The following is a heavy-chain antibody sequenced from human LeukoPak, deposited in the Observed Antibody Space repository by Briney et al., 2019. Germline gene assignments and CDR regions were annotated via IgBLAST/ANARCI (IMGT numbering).Heavy chain of an antibody. CDR3: ARRNHYDSKVIDY. Sequence: GRSLRLSCAASGFTFSSYGMHWVRQAPGKGLEWVAVISYDGSNKYYADSVKGRFTISRDNSKNTVYLQMNSLRAEDTAVYYCARRNHYDSKVIDYWGQGTLHTVSS. CDR1: GFTFSSYG. D-gene: IGHD3-22*01. CDR2: ISYDGSNK. V-gene: IGHV3-30*03. J-gene: IGHJ4*02.